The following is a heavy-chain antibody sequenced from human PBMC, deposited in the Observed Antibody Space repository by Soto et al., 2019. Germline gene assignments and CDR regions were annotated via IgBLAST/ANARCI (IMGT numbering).Heavy chain of an antibody. V-gene: IGHV5-51*01. J-gene: IGHJ4*02. CDR1: GYSFTDYW. CDR2: IYPGDSDT. D-gene: IGHD6-6*01. CDR3: ARDGLSSASSFDY. Sequence: EVQLVQSGAEVTKPGESLKISCKASGYSFTDYWIGWVRQMPGKVLEWMGIIYPGDSDTKYSPAFQGQVTMSADKSISPAYLQWNSLKASDTAMYYCARDGLSSASSFDYWGQGTLVTVSS.